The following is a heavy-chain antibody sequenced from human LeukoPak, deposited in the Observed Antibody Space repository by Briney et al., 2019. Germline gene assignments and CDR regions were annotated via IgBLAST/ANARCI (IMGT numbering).Heavy chain of an antibody. V-gene: IGHV3-21*01. CDR1: GFTFSSYS. CDR2: ISSSSSYI. J-gene: IGHJ5*02. D-gene: IGHD3-10*01. Sequence: GGSLRLSCAASGFTFSSYSMNWVRQAPGKGLEWVSSISSSSSYIYYADSVKGRFTISRDNAKNSLYLQMNSLRAEDTAVYYCARGLLWFGELLHNWFDPWGQGTLVTVSS. CDR3: ARGLLWFGELLHNWFDP.